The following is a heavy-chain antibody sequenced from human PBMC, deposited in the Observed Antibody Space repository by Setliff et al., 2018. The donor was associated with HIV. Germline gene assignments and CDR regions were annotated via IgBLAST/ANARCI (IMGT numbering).Heavy chain of an antibody. CDR2: INAVTGNT. J-gene: IGHJ4*02. CDR3: ARGSSVGWEVLRTDY. V-gene: IGHV1-3*01. Sequence: ASVKVSCKASGYTFNGYAIHWVRQAPGQRLEWMGWINAVTGNTKYSQKLQGRVTITKDTSASTAYMELSRLGSEDTAVYYCARGSSVGWEVLRTDYWGQGTRVTVS. D-gene: IGHD1-26*01. CDR1: GYTFNGYA.